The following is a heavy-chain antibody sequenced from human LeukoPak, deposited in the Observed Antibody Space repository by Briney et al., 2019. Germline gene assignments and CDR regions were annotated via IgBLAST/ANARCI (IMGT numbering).Heavy chain of an antibody. CDR2: ISGSGGST. Sequence: QSGGSLRLSCTASGFTFSSYAMSWVRQAPGKGLEWVSAISGSGGSTYYADSVKGRFTISRDNSKNTLYLQMNSLRAEDTAVYYCAKSWGIADAFDIWGQGTMVTVSS. CDR1: GFTFSSYA. CDR3: AKSWGIADAFDI. J-gene: IGHJ3*02. V-gene: IGHV3-23*01. D-gene: IGHD6-13*01.